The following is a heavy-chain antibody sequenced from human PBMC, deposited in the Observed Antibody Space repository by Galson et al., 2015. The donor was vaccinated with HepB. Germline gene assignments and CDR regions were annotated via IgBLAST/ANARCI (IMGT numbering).Heavy chain of an antibody. D-gene: IGHD3-3*01. V-gene: IGHV1-69*06. CDR3: ARGGYYDFWSGYWNYYYYGMDV. J-gene: IGHJ6*02. CDR1: GGTFSSYA. CDR2: IIPIFGTA. Sequence: SVKVSCKASGGTFSSYAISWVRQAPGQGLEWMGGIIPIFGTANYAQKFQGRVTITADKSTSTAYMELSSLRSEDTAVYYCARGGYYDFWSGYWNYYYYGMDVWGQGTTVTVSS.